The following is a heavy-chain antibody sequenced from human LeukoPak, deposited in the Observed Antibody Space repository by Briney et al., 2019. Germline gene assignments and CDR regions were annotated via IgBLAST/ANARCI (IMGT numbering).Heavy chain of an antibody. V-gene: IGHV4-4*02. CDR3: ARVTGSYYFYYYMDV. CDR1: GGSISSSNW. Sequence: SGTLSLTCAVSGGSISSSNWWSWVRQPPGKGLEWIGEIYRSGSTNYNPSLKSRVTISVDTSKNQFSLKLSSVTAADTAVYYCARVTGSYYFYYYMDVWGKGTTVTVSS. J-gene: IGHJ6*03. CDR2: IYRSGST. D-gene: IGHD3-10*01.